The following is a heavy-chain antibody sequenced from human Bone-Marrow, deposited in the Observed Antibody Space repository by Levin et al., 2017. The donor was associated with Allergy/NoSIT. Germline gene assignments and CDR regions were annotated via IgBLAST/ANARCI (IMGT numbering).Heavy chain of an antibody. V-gene: IGHV3-23*01. J-gene: IGHJ4*02. CDR1: GFTFTSYP. Sequence: AGGSLRLSCAASGFTFTSYPMSWVRQSPGKGLEWVAAISATGQNTFYADSLKGRVTISRDYSKNTLFLEIRRLRAEDTAVYYCAREDLGKLDSWGQGTLVTVSS. CDR2: ISATGQNT. CDR3: AREDLGKLDS. D-gene: IGHD1-14*01.